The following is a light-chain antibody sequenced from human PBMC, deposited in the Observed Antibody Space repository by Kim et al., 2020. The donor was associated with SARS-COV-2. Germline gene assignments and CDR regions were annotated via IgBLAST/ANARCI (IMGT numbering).Light chain of an antibody. V-gene: IGKV1-5*03. CDR2: KAS. CDR3: QENRSYAYT. Sequence: SASVGDTVTVTCRASQSVDAWLAWFQQKPGEAPKLLIYKASSLESGVPSRFSGSGSGTEFTLTINGLQPDDSATYYCQENRSYAYTFGRGTKLEI. J-gene: IGKJ2*01. CDR1: QSVDAW.